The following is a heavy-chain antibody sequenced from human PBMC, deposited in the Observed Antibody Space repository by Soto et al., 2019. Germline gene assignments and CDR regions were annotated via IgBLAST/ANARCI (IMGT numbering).Heavy chain of an antibody. D-gene: IGHD4-4*01. CDR3: AGGGTSVNGRFDF. Sequence: QVQVVQSGAEVKKPGSSVRVSCKASGGTSSSYAITWMRQAPGQGLEWMGGIIPILDTTDYAQKVQGRVTLTADESTSTDYMELSSLTSEDRAVYYCAGGGTSVNGRFDFWGQGTLVTVSS. J-gene: IGHJ4*02. CDR1: GGTSSSYA. CDR2: IIPILDTT. V-gene: IGHV1-69*01.